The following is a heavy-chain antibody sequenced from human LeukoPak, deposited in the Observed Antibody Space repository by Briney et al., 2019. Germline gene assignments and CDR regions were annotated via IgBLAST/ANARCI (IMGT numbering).Heavy chain of an antibody. CDR1: GFVFSKNG. J-gene: IGHJ4*02. D-gene: IGHD6-13*01. CDR2: IRHDESNK. CDR3: AIIAAAGKG. V-gene: IGHV3-30*02. Sequence: GGSLRLSCATSGFVFSKNGMHWVRQAPGKGLEWVAFIRHDESNKYYADSVKGRFTISRDNSKNTLSLQMNSLRAEDTAVYYCAIIAAAGKGWGQGTLVTVSS.